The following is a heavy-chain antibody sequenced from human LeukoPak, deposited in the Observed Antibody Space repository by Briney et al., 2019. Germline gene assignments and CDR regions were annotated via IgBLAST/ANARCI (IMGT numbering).Heavy chain of an antibody. D-gene: IGHD1-26*01. CDR3: ARVGSDWDYYYYMDV. Sequence: SETLSLTRTVSGVSISSSSYYWGWIRQPPGKGLEWFGSIYYSGSTHYNPSPKSRVTISVDKSKNQFSLKLSSVTAADTAVYFCARVGSDWDYYYYMDVWGKGTTVTVSS. CDR1: GVSISSSSYY. V-gene: IGHV4-39*01. CDR2: IYYSGST. J-gene: IGHJ6*03.